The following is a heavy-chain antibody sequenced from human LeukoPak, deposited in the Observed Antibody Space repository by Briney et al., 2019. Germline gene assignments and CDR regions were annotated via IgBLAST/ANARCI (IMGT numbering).Heavy chain of an antibody. J-gene: IGHJ4*02. CDR2: ISFSSSTI. D-gene: IGHD3-22*01. CDR1: GFSFGSYG. V-gene: IGHV3-48*01. CDR3: ARGGYYYDAYDSVDY. Sequence: GGSLRLSCTASGFSFGSYGMHWVRQAPGKGLQWISYISFSSSTINYADSVRGRFTTSRDNAKNSLFLQLTSLRAEDTGFYYCARGGYYYDAYDSVDYWGQGTLVTVSS.